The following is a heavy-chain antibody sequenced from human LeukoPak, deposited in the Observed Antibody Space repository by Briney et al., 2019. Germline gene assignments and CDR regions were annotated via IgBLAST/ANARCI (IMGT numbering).Heavy chain of an antibody. V-gene: IGHV3-23*01. J-gene: IGHJ4*02. CDR1: GFTFRSHA. D-gene: IGHD3-16*02. Sequence: LGGSLRLSCVGSGFTFRSHAMSWVRQAPEKGLEFVSGIYENGGTTYYADSVKGRFSISRDNSKNTLYLQMDSLRGEDTAVYYCATQGIRLGESSSLYRFADYWGQGTLVTVSS. CDR3: ATQGIRLGESSSLYRFADY. CDR2: IYENGGTT.